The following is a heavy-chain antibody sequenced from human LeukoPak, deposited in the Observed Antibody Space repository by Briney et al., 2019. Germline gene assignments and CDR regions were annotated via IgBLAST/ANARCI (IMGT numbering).Heavy chain of an antibody. CDR2: ISGSGGST. J-gene: IGHJ3*02. V-gene: IGHV3-23*01. CDR3: ARDSRLSSLEPSDAFDI. CDR1: GFTFNNYA. Sequence: PGGSLRLSCAASGFTFNNYAMSWVRQAPGKGLEWVSAISGSGGSTYYADSVKGRFTISRDISKNTLYLQMNSLRAEDTAVYYCARDSRLSSLEPSDAFDIWGQGTMVTVSS. D-gene: IGHD1-26*01.